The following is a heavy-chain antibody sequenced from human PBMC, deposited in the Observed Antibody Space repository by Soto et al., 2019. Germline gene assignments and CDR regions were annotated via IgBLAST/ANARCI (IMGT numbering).Heavy chain of an antibody. CDR2: ISYDGSVT. J-gene: IGHJ3*01. V-gene: IGHV3-30*18. Sequence: QVQLVESGGGVVQPGRSLRLSCAASGFTFSSYGMHWVRQDPGKGLGWVTFISYDGSVTYYADSVKGRFTISRDNTKNTLYLQMNSLRVEDTAVYYCAKDDGGGGYYTRVGAFDLWGQGTMVTVSS. CDR3: AKDDGGGGYYTRVGAFDL. CDR1: GFTFSSYG. D-gene: IGHD3-3*01.